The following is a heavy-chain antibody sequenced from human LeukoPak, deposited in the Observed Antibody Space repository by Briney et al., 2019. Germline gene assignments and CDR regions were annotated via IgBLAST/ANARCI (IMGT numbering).Heavy chain of an antibody. Sequence: GGSLRLSCAASGFTVSSNYMSWVRQAPGKGLEWVSVIYSGGSTYHADSVKGRFTISRDNSKNTLYLQMNSLRAEDTAVYYCARDSWQDGTDYWGQGTLVTASS. V-gene: IGHV3-53*01. CDR2: IYSGGST. CDR3: ARDSWQDGTDY. CDR1: GFTVSSNY. J-gene: IGHJ4*02. D-gene: IGHD1-1*01.